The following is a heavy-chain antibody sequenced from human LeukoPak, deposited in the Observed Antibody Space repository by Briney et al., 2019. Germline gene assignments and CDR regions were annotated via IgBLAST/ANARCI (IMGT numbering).Heavy chain of an antibody. J-gene: IGHJ5*02. CDR2: IYYSGST. CDR1: GGSISGYY. Sequence: PSETLSLTCTVSGGSISGYYWSWIRQPPGKGLEYIGYIYYSGSTNYNPSLNSRVTMSVDTSKNQFSLRLTSVTAADTAVYYCARLGWRRETYGWLGPWGQGTLVTVSS. V-gene: IGHV4-59*01. D-gene: IGHD2-15*01. CDR3: ARLGWRRETYGWLGP.